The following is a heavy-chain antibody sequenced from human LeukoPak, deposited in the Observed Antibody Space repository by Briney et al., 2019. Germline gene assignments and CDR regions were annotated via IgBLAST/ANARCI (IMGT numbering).Heavy chain of an antibody. Sequence: ASVKVSCKASGYTFTSYYMHWVRQAPGQGLEWMGIINPSGGSTSYAQKFQGRVTMTREMYKSTVYMELSSLRSEDTAVYYCARAGEMATSYYMDVWGKGTTVTVSS. D-gene: IGHD5-24*01. CDR3: ARAGEMATSYYMDV. V-gene: IGHV1-46*01. CDR1: GYTFTSYY. CDR2: INPSGGST. J-gene: IGHJ6*03.